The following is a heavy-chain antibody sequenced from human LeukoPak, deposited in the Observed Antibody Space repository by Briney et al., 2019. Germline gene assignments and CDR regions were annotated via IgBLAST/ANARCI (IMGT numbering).Heavy chain of an antibody. J-gene: IGHJ4*02. CDR3: ARDPSYSSSSSYYFDY. CDR1: GYTFTGYY. V-gene: IGHV1-2*02. Sequence: ASVEVSCKASGYTFTGYYMHWVRQAPGQGLEWMGWINPNSGGTNYAQKFQGRVTMTRDTSISTAYMELSRLRSDDTAVYYCARDPSYSSSSSYYFDYWGQGTLVTVSS. CDR2: INPNSGGT. D-gene: IGHD6-6*01.